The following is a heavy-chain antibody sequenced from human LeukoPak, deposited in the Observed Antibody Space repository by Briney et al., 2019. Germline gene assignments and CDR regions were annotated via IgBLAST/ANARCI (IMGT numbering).Heavy chain of an antibody. J-gene: IGHJ3*02. CDR1: GYTFTGYY. D-gene: IGHD2-2*01. CDR2: INPNSGGT. CDR3: ARDKAFSATKDIVVVPAATPDAFDI. Sequence: ASVKVSCKASGYTFTGYYMHWVRQAPGQGLEWMGWINPNSGGTNYAQKFQGRVTMTRDTSISTAYMELSRLRSDDTAVYYCARDKAFSATKDIVVVPAATPDAFDIWGQGTMVTVSS. V-gene: IGHV1-2*02.